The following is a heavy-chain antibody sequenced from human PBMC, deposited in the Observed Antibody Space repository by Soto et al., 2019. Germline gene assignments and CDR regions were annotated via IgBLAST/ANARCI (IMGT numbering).Heavy chain of an antibody. CDR3: ARENGVAVATILYYFDY. CDR2: IIPVFGTT. CDR1: GGTFKNNG. J-gene: IGHJ4*02. D-gene: IGHD5-12*01. Sequence: QVHLVQSGAEVKNAGSAVKVSCKAPGGTFKNNGISWVRQAPGQGLEWMGGIIPVFGTTNYAQKFQGRLTITADDFTSTVYMELSRLRYEDTAVYYCARENGVAVATILYYFDYWGPGTLVTVSS. V-gene: IGHV1-69*01.